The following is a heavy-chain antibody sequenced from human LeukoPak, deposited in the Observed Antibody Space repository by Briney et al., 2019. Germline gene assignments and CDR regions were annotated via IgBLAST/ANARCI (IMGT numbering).Heavy chain of an antibody. Sequence: GASVKVSCKASGGTFSSYAISWVRQAPGQGLEWMGGIIPIFGTANYAQKFQGRVTMTRDMSTSTVYMELSSLRSEDTAVYYCARGGREHSYGYDAFDIWGQGTMVTVSS. CDR1: GGTFSSYA. CDR3: ARGGREHSYGYDAFDI. J-gene: IGHJ3*02. CDR2: IIPIFGTA. V-gene: IGHV1-69*05. D-gene: IGHD5-18*01.